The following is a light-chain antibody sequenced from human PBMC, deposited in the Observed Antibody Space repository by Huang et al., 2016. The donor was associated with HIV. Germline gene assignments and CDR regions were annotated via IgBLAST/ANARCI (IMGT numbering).Light chain of an antibody. CDR1: QSIGSY. V-gene: IGKV3-11*01. CDR3: QQRNNWPPWT. Sequence: EIVLTQSPATLSLSPGEEATLSCRASQSIGSYLAWYQQRPGQAPRLLIYDASIRATGIPARFSGRGSGTDFTLTISSQEPEDFAVYYCQQRNNWPPWTFGQGTKVELK. J-gene: IGKJ1*01. CDR2: DAS.